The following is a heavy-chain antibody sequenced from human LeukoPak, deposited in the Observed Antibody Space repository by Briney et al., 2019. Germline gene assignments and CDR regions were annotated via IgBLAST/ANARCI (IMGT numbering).Heavy chain of an antibody. CDR3: ARDLMVRGLDAFDI. D-gene: IGHD3-10*01. V-gene: IGHV3-7*01. CDR2: IKQDGSGK. CDR1: GFTFSSYW. J-gene: IGHJ3*02. Sequence: PGGSLRLSCAASGFTFSSYWMSWVRQAPGKGLEWVANIKQDGSGKYYVDSVKGRFTISGDNAKNSLYLQMNSLRAEDTAVYYCARDLMVRGLDAFDIWGQGTMVTVSS.